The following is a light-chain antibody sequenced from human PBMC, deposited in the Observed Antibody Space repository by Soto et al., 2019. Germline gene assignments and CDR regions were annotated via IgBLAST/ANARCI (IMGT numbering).Light chain of an antibody. CDR1: SSDIGDYNY. CDR2: DVN. J-gene: IGLJ2*01. Sequence: QSVLTQPASVSGSPGQSITISCTGTSSDIGDYNYVSWYQQHPGKVPKLMIFDVNSRPSGLSNRFSGSKSANTASLTISGLQAEDEADYYCSSYSPSNTGGLFGGGTKLTVL. V-gene: IGLV2-14*01. CDR3: SSYSPSNTGGL.